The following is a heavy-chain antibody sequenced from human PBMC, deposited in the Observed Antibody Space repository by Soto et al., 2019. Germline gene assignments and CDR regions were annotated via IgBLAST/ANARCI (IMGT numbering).Heavy chain of an antibody. D-gene: IGHD3-10*01. CDR2: ISYDGSNK. J-gene: IGHJ5*02. CDR1: GFTFSSYA. CDR3: AREEKIMVRGVILEEGHNWFDP. Sequence: QVQLVESGGGVVQPGRSLRLSCAASGFTFSSYAMHWVRQAPGKGLERVAVISYDGSNKYYADSVKGRFTISRDNSKNTLYLQMNSLRAEDTAVYYCAREEKIMVRGVILEEGHNWFDPWGQGTLVTVSS. V-gene: IGHV3-30-3*01.